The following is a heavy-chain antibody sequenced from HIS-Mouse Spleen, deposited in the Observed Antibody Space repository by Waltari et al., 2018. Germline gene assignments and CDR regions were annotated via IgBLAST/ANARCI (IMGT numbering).Heavy chain of an antibody. V-gene: IGHV4-39*07. J-gene: IGHJ2*01. CDR2: IYYSGRT. CDR1: GGSISSSSYY. Sequence: QLQLQESGPGLVKPSETLSLTCTVSGGSISSSSYYWGWIRQPPGKGLEWIGSIYYSGRTDDNPSHKGRGTISVDTSKNQFSLKLSSVTAADTAVYYCAREIPYSSSWYDWYFDLWGRGTLVTVSS. D-gene: IGHD6-13*01. CDR3: AREIPYSSSWYDWYFDL.